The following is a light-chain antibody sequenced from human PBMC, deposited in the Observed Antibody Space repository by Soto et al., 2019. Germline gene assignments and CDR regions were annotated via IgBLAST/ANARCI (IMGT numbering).Light chain of an antibody. CDR3: QHYNSYSEA. CDR1: QTISSW. CDR2: KAS. V-gene: IGKV1-5*03. J-gene: IGKJ1*01. Sequence: DIQMTQSPSTLSGSVGDRVTITCRASQTISSWLAWYQQKPGKAPKLLIYKASTLKSGVPSRFSRSGSGTEFTLTISSLQPDDFATYYCQHYNSYSEAFGQGTRWIS.